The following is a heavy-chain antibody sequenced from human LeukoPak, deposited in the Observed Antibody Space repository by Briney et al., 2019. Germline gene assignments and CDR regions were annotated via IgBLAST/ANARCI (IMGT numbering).Heavy chain of an antibody. CDR2: IYYSGST. J-gene: IGHJ4*02. CDR1: GGSVSSGSYY. V-gene: IGHV4-61*01. CDR3: ARGYRYNSGWYFDY. Sequence: PSETLSLTCTVSGGSVSSGSYYWSWIRQPPGKGLEWIGFIYYSGSTYYNPSLKSRVTISEDTSKNQFSLKLGSVTAADTAVYYCARGYRYNSGWYFDYWGQGTLVTVSS. D-gene: IGHD6-19*01.